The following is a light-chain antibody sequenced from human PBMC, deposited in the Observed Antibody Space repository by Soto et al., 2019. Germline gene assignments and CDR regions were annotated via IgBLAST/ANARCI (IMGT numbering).Light chain of an antibody. Sequence: QSALTQPASVSGSPGQSITISCTGTSSDVGSYNLVSWYQQHPGKAPKLEIYEGSKRPSGVSNRFSGSKSGNTASLTISGLQAEDEADYYCCSYAGSRVFGGGTKLTVL. J-gene: IGLJ3*02. CDR1: SSDVGSYNL. CDR3: CSYAGSRV. V-gene: IGLV2-23*01. CDR2: EGS.